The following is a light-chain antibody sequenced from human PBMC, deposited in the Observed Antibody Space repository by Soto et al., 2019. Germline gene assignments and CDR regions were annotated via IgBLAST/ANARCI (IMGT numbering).Light chain of an antibody. CDR2: SAS. CDR3: QQYGSTPT. J-gene: IGKJ4*01. V-gene: IGKV3-20*01. Sequence: ENVLTQSPGTLSLSPGARATLSCRASQSVTSNYLAWFQQKPGQTPRLLIYSASSRATGIPDRFSGSGSGTDFTLTISRLEPEDFAVYYCQQYGSTPTFGGGTKVEI. CDR1: QSVTSNY.